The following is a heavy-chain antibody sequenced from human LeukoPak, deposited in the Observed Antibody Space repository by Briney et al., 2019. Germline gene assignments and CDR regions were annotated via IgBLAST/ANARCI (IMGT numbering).Heavy chain of an antibody. CDR1: GLTSGLSFKNYH. D-gene: IGHD3-9*01. J-gene: IGHJ4*02. Sequence: GGSLRLSCEASGLTSGLSFKNYHMNWVRQAAGKGLEWVASISSSSNYIYYADSVKGRFTISRDDAKNSLYLQMNSLRAEDTAVYYCARDEDDILTGYGFDYWGQGTLVTVSS. V-gene: IGHV3-21*01. CDR2: ISSSSNYI. CDR3: ARDEDDILTGYGFDY.